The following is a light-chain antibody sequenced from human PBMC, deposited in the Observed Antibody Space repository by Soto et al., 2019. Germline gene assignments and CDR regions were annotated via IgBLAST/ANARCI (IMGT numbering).Light chain of an antibody. J-gene: IGKJ4*01. CDR1: QSVSIN. V-gene: IGKV3D-15*01. CDR2: DAS. Sequence: DIALTQSPGTLSLSPGQRATLSCRASQSVSINLAWYQQKPGQAPRLLIYDASTRATGIPARFSGSGSGTEFTLTISSLQSKDFAVYYCQQYNNWHPLTFGGGTKVDIK. CDR3: QQYNNWHPLT.